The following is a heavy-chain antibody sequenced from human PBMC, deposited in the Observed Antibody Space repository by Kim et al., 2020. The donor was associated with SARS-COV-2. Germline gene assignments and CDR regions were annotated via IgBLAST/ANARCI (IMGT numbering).Heavy chain of an antibody. V-gene: IGHV4-34*01. CDR2: INHSGST. CDR3: ASCSTSCPRSDYYGMDV. J-gene: IGHJ6*02. CDR1: GGSFSGYY. D-gene: IGHD2-2*01. Sequence: SETLSLTCAVYGGSFSGYYWSWIRQPPGRGLEWIGEINHSGSTNYNPSLKSRVTISVDTSKNQFSLKLSSVTAADTAVYYCASCSTSCPRSDYYGMDVWGQGTTVTVSS.